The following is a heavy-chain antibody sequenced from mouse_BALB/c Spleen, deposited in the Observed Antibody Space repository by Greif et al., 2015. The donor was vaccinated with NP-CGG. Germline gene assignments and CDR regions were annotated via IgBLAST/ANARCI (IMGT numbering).Heavy chain of an antibody. CDR2: INSNGGST. CDR1: GFTFSSYG. Sequence: EVMLVESGGGLVQPGGSLKLSCAASGFTFSSYGMSWVRQTPDKRLELVATINSNGGSTYYPDSVKGRFTISRDNAKNTLYRQMSSLKSEDTAMYYCATGFAYWGQGTLVTVSA. CDR3: ATGFAY. J-gene: IGHJ3*01. V-gene: IGHV5-6-3*01.